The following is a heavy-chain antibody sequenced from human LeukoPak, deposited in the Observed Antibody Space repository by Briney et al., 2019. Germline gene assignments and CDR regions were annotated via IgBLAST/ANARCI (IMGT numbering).Heavy chain of an antibody. CDR3: ATGHSYGYDY. Sequence: GGSLRLSCAASGLTFSDFWMHWVRQPPGKGLVWVALVKGDGRTTIYADSVKGRFTISRDNAINTLYLQMNSLRADDSGVYYCATGHSYGYDYWGQGVLVTVSS. CDR2: VKGDGRTT. V-gene: IGHV3-74*01. D-gene: IGHD5-18*01. CDR1: GLTFSDFW. J-gene: IGHJ4*02.